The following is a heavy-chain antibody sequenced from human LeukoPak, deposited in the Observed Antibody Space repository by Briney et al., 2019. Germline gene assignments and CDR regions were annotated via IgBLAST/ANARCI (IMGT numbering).Heavy chain of an antibody. Sequence: PGGSLRLSCAASGFTFSSYGMHWVRQAPGKGLEWVAVIWYDGSNKYYADSVKGRFTISRDNSKNTLYLQMNCLRAEDTAVYYCASGSSGWYESSFDYWGQGTLVTVSS. CDR2: IWYDGSNK. D-gene: IGHD6-19*01. J-gene: IGHJ4*02. V-gene: IGHV3-33*01. CDR3: ASGSSGWYESSFDY. CDR1: GFTFSSYG.